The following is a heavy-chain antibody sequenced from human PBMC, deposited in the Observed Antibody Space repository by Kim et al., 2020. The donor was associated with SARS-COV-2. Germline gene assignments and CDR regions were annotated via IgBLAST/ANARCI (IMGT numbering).Heavy chain of an antibody. V-gene: IGHV3-23*01. CDR2: ISGGGVNK. CDR1: GFTFSSYA. J-gene: IGHJ6*02. CDR3: AKVVVMDDYNYYYYYGMDV. D-gene: IGHD3-3*01. Sequence: GGSLRLSCAASGFTFSSYAMSWVRQAPGKGLEWVSVISGGGVNKFYADSVRGRSTISRDNPKNTLYLQMNSLRDEDTALYYCAKVVVMDDYNYYYYYGMDVWGQGTAVTVSS.